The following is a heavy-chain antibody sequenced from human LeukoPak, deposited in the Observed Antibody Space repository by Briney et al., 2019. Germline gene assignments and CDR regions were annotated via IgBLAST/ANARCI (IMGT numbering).Heavy chain of an antibody. Sequence: SETLSLTCTVSGGSISSYYWSWIREPPGKALEGIGYIYYSWSPNYNPPLKSRVTTSVDTSKNPFSLKLSSVTAADTAVYYGARGRSYYFDYWGQGTLVTVSS. CDR3: ARGRSYYFDY. V-gene: IGHV4-59*01. CDR1: GGSISSYY. CDR2: IYYSWSP. J-gene: IGHJ4*02.